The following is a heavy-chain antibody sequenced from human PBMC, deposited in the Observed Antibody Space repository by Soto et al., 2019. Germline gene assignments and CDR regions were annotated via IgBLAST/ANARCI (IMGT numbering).Heavy chain of an antibody. CDR2: ISSYSGHT. Sequence: QVQLVQSGAEVKKPGASVKVSCKASGYTFTSHGFSWVRQAPGQGLEWMGWISSYSGHTLYAQKFQDRVTLTTDTSTSTAYMELRSLRSDDTAVFYCARDGLVGTSAHNWFDPWGQGTLVTVSS. J-gene: IGHJ5*02. CDR1: GYTFTSHG. CDR3: ARDGLVGTSAHNWFDP. V-gene: IGHV1-18*04. D-gene: IGHD3-10*01.